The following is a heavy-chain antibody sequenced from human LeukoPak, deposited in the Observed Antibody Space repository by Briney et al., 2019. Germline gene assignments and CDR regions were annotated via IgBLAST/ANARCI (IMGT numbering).Heavy chain of an antibody. D-gene: IGHD1-14*01. V-gene: IGHV3-21*04. J-gene: IGHJ4*02. CDR3: AARPRMPPRFDY. CDR2: ISSSSSYI. CDR1: GFTFSSYS. Sequence: GGSLRLSCAASGFTFSSYSMNWVRQAPGKGLEWVSSISSSSSYIYYADSVKGRFTISRDNSKSTLYLQMNSLRAEDTAIYYCAARPRMPPRFDYWGQGTLVTVSS.